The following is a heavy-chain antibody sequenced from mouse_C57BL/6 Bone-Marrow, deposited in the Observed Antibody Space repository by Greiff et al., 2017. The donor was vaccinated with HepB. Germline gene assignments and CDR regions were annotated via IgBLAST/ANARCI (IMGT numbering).Heavy chain of an antibody. CDR1: FFNIKDYY. CDR3: ARLFWYFDV. J-gene: IGHJ1*03. Sequence: SFPFSFTSSFFNIKDYYMHWVKQRTEQGLEWIGRIDPEDGETKYAPKFQGKATITADTSSNTAYLQLSSLTSEDTAVYYCARLFWYFDVWGTGTTVTVSS. CDR2: IDPEDGET. V-gene: IGHV14-2*01.